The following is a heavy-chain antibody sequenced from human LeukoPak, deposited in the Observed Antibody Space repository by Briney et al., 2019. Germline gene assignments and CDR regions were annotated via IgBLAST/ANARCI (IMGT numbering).Heavy chain of an antibody. CDR1: GFTFSSYA. J-gene: IGHJ4*02. Sequence: GGTLRLSCAASGFTFSSYAMSWVRQAPGKGLEWVSAISGSGGSTYYADSVKGRFTISRDNTKNSLYLQMDSLTADDTAVYFCACLRGPSDYWGQGTLVTVSS. V-gene: IGHV3-23*01. D-gene: IGHD4-17*01. CDR2: ISGSGGST. CDR3: ACLRGPSDY.